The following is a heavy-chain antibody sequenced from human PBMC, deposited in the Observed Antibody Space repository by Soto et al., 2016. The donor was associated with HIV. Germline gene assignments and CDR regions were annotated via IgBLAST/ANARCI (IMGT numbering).Heavy chain of an antibody. V-gene: IGHV3-23*01. CDR2: ISGSGGST. J-gene: IGHJ6*02. CDR3: AKDFPRPIVDYGDYVYYYGMDV. D-gene: IGHD4-17*01. CDR1: GFTFSSYA. Sequence: EVQLLESGGGLVQPGGSLRLSCAASGFTFSSYAMSWVRQAPGKGLEWVSAISGSGGSTYYADSAKGRFTISRDNSKNTLYLQMNSLRAEDTAVYYCAKDFPRPIVDYGDYVYYYGMDVWSQGTTVTVSS.